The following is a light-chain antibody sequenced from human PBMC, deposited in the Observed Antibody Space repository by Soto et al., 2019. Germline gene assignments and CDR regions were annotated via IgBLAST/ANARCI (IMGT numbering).Light chain of an antibody. V-gene: IGLV1-51*01. Sequence: QSVLTQPPSVSAAPGHKGTISCSGSSSNIGNNYVSWYQQLPGTAPKLLIYDSNKRPSGIPDRFSGSKSGTSATLGITGLQTGDEADYYCGTWDSSLSAVVFGGGTKVTVL. CDR2: DSN. J-gene: IGLJ2*01. CDR1: SSNIGNNY. CDR3: GTWDSSLSAVV.